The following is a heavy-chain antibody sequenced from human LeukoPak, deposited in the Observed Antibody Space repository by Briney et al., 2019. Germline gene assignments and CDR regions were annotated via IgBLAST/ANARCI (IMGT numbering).Heavy chain of an antibody. V-gene: IGHV1-46*01. Sequence: ASVKVSCKASGYTFTSYYMHWVRQAPGQGLEWMGIINPSGGSTSYAQKFQGRVTMTRDTSTSTVYMELSSLRSEDTAVYYCARDGGGQLVRNWFDPWGRGTLVTVSS. CDR2: INPSGGST. D-gene: IGHD6-6*01. J-gene: IGHJ5*02. CDR3: ARDGGGQLVRNWFDP. CDR1: GYTFTSYY.